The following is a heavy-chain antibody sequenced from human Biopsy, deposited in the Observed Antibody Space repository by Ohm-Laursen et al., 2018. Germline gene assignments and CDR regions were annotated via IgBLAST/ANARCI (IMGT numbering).Heavy chain of an antibody. D-gene: IGHD4-23*01. V-gene: IGHV4-59*11. J-gene: IGHJ1*01. CDR1: GGSFTGHY. Sequence: SDTLSFTCTVSGGSFTGHYWIRIRQPPGQGLEWIGHIYHTGYTSYKSSLKSRVTISLDTSRKHFSLRLTSLAAADTVVYYCARGSYEYGGLYFPHWGQGTLVTVSS. CDR2: IYHTGYT. CDR3: ARGSYEYGGLYFPH.